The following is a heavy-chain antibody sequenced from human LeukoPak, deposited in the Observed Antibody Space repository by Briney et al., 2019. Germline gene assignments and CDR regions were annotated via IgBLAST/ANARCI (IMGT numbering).Heavy chain of an antibody. CDR3: ATLDLGRTKSFDY. J-gene: IGHJ4*02. D-gene: IGHD1-1*01. CDR1: GGTFSSYA. V-gene: IGHV1-69*05. CDR2: IIPIFGTA. Sequence: SVKVSCKASGGTFSSYAFSWVRQAPGQGLEWMGGIIPIFGTANYAQKFQGRVTITTDESTSTAYMELSSLRSEDTAVYYCATLDLGRTKSFDYWGQGTLVTVSS.